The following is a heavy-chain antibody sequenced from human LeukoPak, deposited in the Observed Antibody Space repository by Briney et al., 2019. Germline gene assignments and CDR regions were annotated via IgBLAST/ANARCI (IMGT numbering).Heavy chain of an antibody. CDR2: ISSSSSYI. D-gene: IGHD6-13*01. CDR1: GFTFSSYS. J-gene: IGHJ5*02. V-gene: IGHV3-21*01. CDR3: ARDAYPYSSRSPAPPDP. Sequence: GGSLRLSCAASGFTFSSYSMNWVRQAPGKGLEWVSSISSSSSYIYYADSVKGRFTISRDNAKNSLYLQMNSLRAEDTAVYYCARDAYPYSSRSPAPPDPWGQGTLVTVSS.